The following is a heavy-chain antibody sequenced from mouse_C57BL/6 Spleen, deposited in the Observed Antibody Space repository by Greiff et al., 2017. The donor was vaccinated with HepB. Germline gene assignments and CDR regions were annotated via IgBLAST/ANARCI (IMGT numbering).Heavy chain of an antibody. CDR2: IDPSDSYT. D-gene: IGHD1-1*01. Sequence: QVQLQQPGAELVMPGASVKLSCKASGYTFTSYWMHWVKQRPGQGLEWIGEIDPSDSYTNYNQKFKGKSTLTVDKSSSTAYMQLSSLTSEDSAVYYCARGGYGSGFDYWGQGTTLTVSS. J-gene: IGHJ2*01. V-gene: IGHV1-69*01. CDR1: GYTFTSYW. CDR3: ARGGYGSGFDY.